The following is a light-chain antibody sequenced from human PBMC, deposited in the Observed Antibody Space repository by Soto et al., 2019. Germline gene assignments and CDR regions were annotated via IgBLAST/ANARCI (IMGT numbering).Light chain of an antibody. J-gene: IGKJ2*04. CDR3: QQRGDWPPGS. CDR2: DAS. V-gene: IGKV3-11*01. Sequence: EIVLTQSPATLSLAPGVRATLACRASQRVSSFLAWYQQNPGQAPRLLIYDASNMATGTPARLSGSGSETDFTLSISNLEPEDFAVYYCQQRGDWPPGSYDQGTKLEMK. CDR1: QRVSSF.